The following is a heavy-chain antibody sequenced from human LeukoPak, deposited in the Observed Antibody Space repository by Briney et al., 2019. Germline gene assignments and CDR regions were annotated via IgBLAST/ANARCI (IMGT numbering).Heavy chain of an antibody. D-gene: IGHD3-10*01. Sequence: GGSLRLSCAASGFTLSSYSMNWVRQAPGKGLEWVSSISRSSAYIYYADSVKGRFTISRDNAKNSLYLQMNSLRAEDTAVYYCARAGFTFSDYFGSFFDYWGQGTLVTVSS. CDR2: ISRSSAYI. J-gene: IGHJ4*02. V-gene: IGHV3-21*01. CDR3: ARAGFTFSDYFGSFFDY. CDR1: GFTLSSYS.